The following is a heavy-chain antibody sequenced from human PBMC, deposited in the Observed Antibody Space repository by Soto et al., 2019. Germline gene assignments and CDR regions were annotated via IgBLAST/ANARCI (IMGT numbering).Heavy chain of an antibody. V-gene: IGHV3-23*01. CDR3: AKVSWESTGDDC. CDR1: GFTFSTHA. Sequence: GGSLRLSCVASGFTFSTHALIWVRRAPGKGLEGVSGIGGSGAATYIAGSVKGRFTISRDNSNNILYLQMNSLRAEDTAIYYCAKVSWESTGDDCWGQGTLVTVSS. J-gene: IGHJ4*02. CDR2: IGGSGAAT. D-gene: IGHD6-13*01.